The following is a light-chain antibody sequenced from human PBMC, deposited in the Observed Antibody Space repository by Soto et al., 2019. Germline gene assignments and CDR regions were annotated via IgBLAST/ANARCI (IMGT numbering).Light chain of an antibody. CDR3: QQSYSTPET. J-gene: IGKJ3*01. Sequence: DIQMTQSPSSLSASVGDRVTITCRASQSISSYLNWYQQKPGKAPKLLIYAASSLLSGVPARFSGSGSGTDFTLTISSLQPEDFATYYCQQSYSTPETFGPGTKVDIK. V-gene: IGKV1-39*01. CDR1: QSISSY. CDR2: AAS.